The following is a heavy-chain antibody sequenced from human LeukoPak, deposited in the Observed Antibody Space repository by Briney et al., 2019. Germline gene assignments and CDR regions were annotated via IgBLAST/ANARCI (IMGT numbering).Heavy chain of an antibody. D-gene: IGHD6-13*01. CDR1: GFTFRSYG. V-gene: IGHV3-30*18. J-gene: IGHJ4*02. Sequence: GGSLRLSCVASGFTFRSYGMHWVRQAPGKRLEWVAVIAYDGSNKYYADSVKGRFTISRDNSKNTLYLQMNSLRAEDTAVYYCAKSAFGHSSNWYYFDYWGQGTLVTVSS. CDR2: IAYDGSNK. CDR3: AKSAFGHSSNWYYFDY.